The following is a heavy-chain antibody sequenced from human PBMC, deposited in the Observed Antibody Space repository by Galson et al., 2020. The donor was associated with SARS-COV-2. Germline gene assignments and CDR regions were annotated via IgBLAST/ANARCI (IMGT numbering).Heavy chain of an antibody. CDR2: IFHSGTT. Sequence: SETLSLTCTVSGGSISSANYFWGWIRQPPGKGLEWIGSIFHSGTTYYNPSLKSRVTISVDTSKKQFSLQLSSVTATDTAVYYCARLVRDAMIVVARYWYFDLWGHGTLVTVSS. J-gene: IGHJ2*01. V-gene: IGHV4-39*01. D-gene: IGHD3-22*01. CDR1: GGSISSANYF. CDR3: ARLVRDAMIVVARYWYFDL.